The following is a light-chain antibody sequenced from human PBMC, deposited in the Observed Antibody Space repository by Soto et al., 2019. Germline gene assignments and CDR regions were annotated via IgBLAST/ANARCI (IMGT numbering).Light chain of an antibody. V-gene: IGKV1-5*03. CDR1: QSISSW. CDR3: QQYNSYSWT. Sequence: DIQMTQSPSTLSASVGDRVTITCRASQSISSWLAWYQQKPGKAPKLLIYKTSSLESGVSSRFSGSGSGTEFTLTISSLQPDDFATYYCQQYNSYSWTFGQGTKVESK. CDR2: KTS. J-gene: IGKJ1*01.